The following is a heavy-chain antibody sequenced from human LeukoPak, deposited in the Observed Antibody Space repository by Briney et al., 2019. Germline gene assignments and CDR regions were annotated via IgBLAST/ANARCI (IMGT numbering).Heavy chain of an antibody. J-gene: IGHJ4*02. CDR1: GFSFSSYE. V-gene: IGHV3-48*03. D-gene: IGHD4-11*01. Sequence: PGGSLRLSYAASGFSFSSYEMYWVRQAPGKGLEWVSYISGSGNIIYYADSVKGRFTVSRDNAKNSLYLQMNDLRAEDTAVYYCAREDSDYSNFDVWGQGTLVTVSS. CDR2: ISGSGNII. CDR3: AREDSDYSNFDV.